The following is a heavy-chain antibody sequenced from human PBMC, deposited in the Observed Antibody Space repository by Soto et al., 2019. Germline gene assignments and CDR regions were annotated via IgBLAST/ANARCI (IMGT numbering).Heavy chain of an antibody. Sequence: SETLSLTCAVSGGSISSGGYSWSWIRQPPGKGLEWIGYIYHSGSTYYNPSLKSRVTISVDRSKNQFSLKLSSVTAADTAVYYCARAPVRLVATSKTYFDYWGQGTLVTVSS. CDR1: GGSISSGGYS. V-gene: IGHV4-30-2*01. J-gene: IGHJ4*02. D-gene: IGHD5-12*01. CDR3: ARAPVRLVATSKTYFDY. CDR2: IYHSGST.